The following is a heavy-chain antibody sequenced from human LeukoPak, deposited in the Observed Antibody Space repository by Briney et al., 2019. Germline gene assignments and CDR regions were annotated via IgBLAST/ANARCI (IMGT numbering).Heavy chain of an antibody. CDR3: ARAIQSHLLKGYFDY. D-gene: IGHD2-2*01. J-gene: IGHJ4*02. CDR2: IYSDGNP. CDR1: VLTVISNY. Sequence: GGSLRLSCAPFVLTVISNYMRCVRQALGKGREWVSTIYSDGNPYYADSLKGRFTISRDNSKNTLYLRMNSLRAEGTAIYYCARAIQSHLLKGYFDYWGQGALVTVSS. V-gene: IGHV3-53*01.